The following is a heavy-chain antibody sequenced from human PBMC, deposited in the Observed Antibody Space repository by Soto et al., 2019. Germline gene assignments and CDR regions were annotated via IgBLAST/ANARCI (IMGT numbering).Heavy chain of an antibody. D-gene: IGHD3-22*01. CDR2: IYHSGTA. V-gene: IGHV4-31*03. Sequence: QVQLQESGPGLVKPSQTLSLTCTVSGGSINSGGYYWGWVRQHPGKGLKWIGFIYHSGTAYHNPCLNNRITLSVGTSKTQFSLNLNSVTAADTAVYSCARCMRYFDSSGYTGWFDPWGQGTLVTVSS. CDR1: GGSINSGGYY. CDR3: ARCMRYFDSSGYTGWFDP. J-gene: IGHJ5*02.